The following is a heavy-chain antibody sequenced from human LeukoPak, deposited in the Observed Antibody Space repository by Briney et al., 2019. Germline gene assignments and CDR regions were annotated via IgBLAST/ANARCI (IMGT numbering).Heavy chain of an antibody. V-gene: IGHV1-2*02. Sequence: ASVKVSCKASGYTFTGYYMHWVRQAPGQGLEWMGWINPNSGGTNYAQKFQGRVTMTRDTSISTANMELSRLRSDDTAVYYCARAMRSPGGYSYGYVDVLGNWGQGTLVTVSS. CDR3: ARAMRSPGGYSYGYVDVLGN. CDR1: GYTFTGYY. J-gene: IGHJ4*02. CDR2: INPNSGGT. D-gene: IGHD5-18*01.